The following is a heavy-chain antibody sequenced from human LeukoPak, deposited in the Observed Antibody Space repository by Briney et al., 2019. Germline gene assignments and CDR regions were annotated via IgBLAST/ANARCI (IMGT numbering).Heavy chain of an antibody. V-gene: IGHV3-30-3*01. CDR3: ARDLIAAAGTNY. J-gene: IGHJ4*02. CDR2: ISYDGSNK. D-gene: IGHD6-13*01. Sequence: GGSLRLSCAASGFTLSSYAMHWVRQAPGKGLEWVAVISYDGSNKYYADSVKGRFTISRDNSKNTLYLQMNSLRAEDTAVYYCARDLIAAAGTNYWGQGTLVTVSS. CDR1: GFTLSSYA.